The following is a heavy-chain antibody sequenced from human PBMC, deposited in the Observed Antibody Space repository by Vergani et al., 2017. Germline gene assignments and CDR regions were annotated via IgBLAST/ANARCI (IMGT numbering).Heavy chain of an antibody. CDR3: GRKTSGRDAFDI. D-gene: IGHD3-3*01. J-gene: IGHJ3*02. Sequence: QVQLVQSGAEVKKPGSSVKVSCKASGGTFSSYAISWVRQAPGQGLEWMGGIIPIFGTANYAQKFESRVTITADESTSPAYMELSSLRSEDTAVYYWGRKTSGRDAFDIWGQGTMVTVSS. CDR2: IIPIFGTA. CDR1: GGTFSSYA. V-gene: IGHV1-69*01.